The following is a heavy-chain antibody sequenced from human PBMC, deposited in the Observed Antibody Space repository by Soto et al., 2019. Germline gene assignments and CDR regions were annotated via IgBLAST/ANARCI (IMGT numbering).Heavy chain of an antibody. CDR1: GFTVSSNY. CDR3: ASGSGGSCYYYGMDV. Sequence: GGSLRLSCAASGFTVSSNYMSRVRQAPGKGLEWVSVIYSGGSTYYADSVKGRFTISRDNSKNTLYLQMNSLRAEDTAVYYCASGSGGSCYYYGMDVWGQGTTVTVS. V-gene: IGHV3-53*01. J-gene: IGHJ6*02. D-gene: IGHD2-15*01. CDR2: IYSGGST.